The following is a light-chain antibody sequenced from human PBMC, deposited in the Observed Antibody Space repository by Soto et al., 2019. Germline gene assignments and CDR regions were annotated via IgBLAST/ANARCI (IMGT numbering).Light chain of an antibody. CDR2: GAS. CDR3: QQYNNWPWT. J-gene: IGKJ1*01. V-gene: IGKV3D-15*01. Sequence: EIVLTQSPGTLSLSPGERATLSCRASQSVRSSHLAWYQQKPGQAPRLLIYGASSRATGIPDRFSGSGSGTDFTLTISSLQSEDFAVYYCQQYNNWPWTFGQGTKVDIK. CDR1: QSVRSSH.